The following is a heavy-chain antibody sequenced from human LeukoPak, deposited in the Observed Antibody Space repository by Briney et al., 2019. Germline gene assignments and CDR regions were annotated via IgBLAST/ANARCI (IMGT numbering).Heavy chain of an antibody. V-gene: IGHV4-59*01. J-gene: IGHJ6*02. CDR3: ARDNRGYQGGSYYYYGMDV. CDR1: GGSFSGYY. Sequence: PSETLSLTCAVYGGSFSGYYWSWIRQPPGKGLEWIGYIYYSGTTNYNPSLKSRVTISVDTSKNQFSLKLSSVTAADTAVYYCARDNRGYQGGSYYYYGMDVWGQGTTVTVSS. D-gene: IGHD3-10*01. CDR2: IYYSGTT.